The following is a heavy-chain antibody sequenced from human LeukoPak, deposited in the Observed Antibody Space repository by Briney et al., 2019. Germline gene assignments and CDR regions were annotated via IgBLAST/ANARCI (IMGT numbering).Heavy chain of an antibody. CDR1: GYTFTTYG. D-gene: IGHD6-19*01. Sequence: GASVKVSCKASGYTFTTYGVTWVRQAPGQGLEWMGWIITYTGNTNYAQNLQGRVTMTTDTSTSTAYMELRSLRSDDTAVYYCARNSHGYSSGWLQFNFDYWGQGTLVTVSS. CDR3: ARNSHGYSSGWLQFNFDY. V-gene: IGHV1-18*01. J-gene: IGHJ4*02. CDR2: IITYTGNT.